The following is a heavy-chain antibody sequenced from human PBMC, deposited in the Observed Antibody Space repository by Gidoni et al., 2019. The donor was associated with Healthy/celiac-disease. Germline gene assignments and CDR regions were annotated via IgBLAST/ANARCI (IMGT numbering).Heavy chain of an antibody. Sequence: QVQLQESGPGLVKPSQTLSLTCTVSGGSISSGGYYWSWIRQHPGKGLEWIGYIYYSGSTYYNPSLKSRVTISVDTSKNQFSLKLSSVTAADTAVYYCARDRDSSSYYYYYGMDVWGQGTTVTVSS. CDR3: ARDRDSSSYYYYYGMDV. CDR1: GGSISSGGYY. D-gene: IGHD6-6*01. CDR2: IYYSGST. J-gene: IGHJ6*02. V-gene: IGHV4-31*03.